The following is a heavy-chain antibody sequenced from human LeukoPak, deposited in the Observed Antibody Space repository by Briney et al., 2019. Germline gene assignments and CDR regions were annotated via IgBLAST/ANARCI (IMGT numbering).Heavy chain of an antibody. J-gene: IGHJ5*02. CDR1: GFTFDDYG. V-gene: IGHV3-23*01. Sequence: GGSLRLSCAASGFTFDDYGMSWVRQAPGKGLEWVSAISGSGGSTYYADSVKGRFTISRDNSKNTLYLQMNSLRAEDTAVYYCAKDNLAAAGQNWFDPWGQGTLVTVSS. CDR3: AKDNLAAAGQNWFDP. CDR2: ISGSGGST. D-gene: IGHD6-13*01.